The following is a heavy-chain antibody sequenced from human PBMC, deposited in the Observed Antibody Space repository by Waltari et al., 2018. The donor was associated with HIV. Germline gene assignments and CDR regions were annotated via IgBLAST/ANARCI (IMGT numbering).Heavy chain of an antibody. D-gene: IGHD1-20*01. CDR1: GFTFHSYA. Sequence: QVQLVDSGGGVVKPGRSLRLSCAASGFTFHSYALHWVRQAPGKVLKGEAVSANQGGHILCVDAVRGRITTSRDNSKNTLDLKMNSLTPADRAVYYCAMACNWNIGSPGFCDFWGQGTLVTVSA. CDR2: SANQGGHI. CDR3: AMACNWNIGSPGFCDF. J-gene: IGHJ4*02. V-gene: IGHV3-30*04.